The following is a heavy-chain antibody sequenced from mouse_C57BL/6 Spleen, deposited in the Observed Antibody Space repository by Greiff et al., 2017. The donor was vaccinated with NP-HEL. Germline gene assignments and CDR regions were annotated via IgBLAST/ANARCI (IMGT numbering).Heavy chain of an antibody. CDR3: ARFPRDPCFAY. J-gene: IGHJ3*01. CDR1: GYAFTNYS. CDR2: INPGSGGT. Sequence: VMLQQSGAELVRPGTSVKVSCKASGYAFTNYSIEWVKQRPGQGLEWIGVINPGSGGTNYNEKFKGKATLTADKSSSTAYMQLSSLTSEDSAVYFCARFPRDPCFAYWGQGTLVTVSA. V-gene: IGHV1-54*01.